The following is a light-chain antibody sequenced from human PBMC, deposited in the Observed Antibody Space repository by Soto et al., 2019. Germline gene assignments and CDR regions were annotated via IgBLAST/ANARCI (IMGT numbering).Light chain of an antibody. V-gene: IGLV1-40*01. CDR2: GNS. CDR1: SSNIGAGYD. Sequence: QSVLTQPPSVSGAPGQRVTISCTGSSSNIGAGYDVHWYQQLPGTAPKLLIYGNSNRPSGVPDRFSGSKSGTSASLAITGLQAEDEEAYYCQPSERSLSGDVFGTGTKVTVL. CDR3: QPSERSLSGDV. J-gene: IGLJ1*01.